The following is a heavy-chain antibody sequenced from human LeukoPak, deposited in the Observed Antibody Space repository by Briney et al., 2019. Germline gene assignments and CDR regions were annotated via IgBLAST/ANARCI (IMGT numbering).Heavy chain of an antibody. J-gene: IGHJ4*02. D-gene: IGHD3-3*02. CDR3: ARDRRLASYDY. CDR1: GVSISDTTYY. V-gene: IGHV4-39*07. Sequence: SETLSLTCSVSGVSISDTTYYWGWIRQAPGKGPEWIGCVYHTGSTYYNPSLQSRVTMSVDTSKNQFSLKMSSVTAADTALYYCARDRRLASYDYWGQGTLVSVSS. CDR2: VYHTGST.